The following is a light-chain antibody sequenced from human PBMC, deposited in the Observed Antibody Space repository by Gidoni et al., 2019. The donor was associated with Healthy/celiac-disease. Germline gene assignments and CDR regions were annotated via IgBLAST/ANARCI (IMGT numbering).Light chain of an antibody. CDR1: QSVSSY. CDR2: DAS. V-gene: IGKV3-11*01. CDR3: QQRSNWPVNT. J-gene: IGKJ4*01. Sequence: EIVLTQSPATLSLSPGERATLSCRASQSVSSYLAWYQQKPGQAPRLLIYDASNRATGIPARFSGSGSGTDFTLTISSLEPEDFAVYYCQQRSNWPVNTFGGXTKVEIK.